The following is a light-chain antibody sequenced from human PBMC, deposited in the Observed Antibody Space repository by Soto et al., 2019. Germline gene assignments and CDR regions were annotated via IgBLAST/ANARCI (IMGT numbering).Light chain of an antibody. J-gene: IGLJ2*01. V-gene: IGLV1-51*01. CDR3: GTWDSSLSAVV. Sequence: QSVLTQPPSVSAAPGQKVTISCSGSNSKIGNNYVFWYQQVPGTGPKLLIYDNNKPPSGIPDRFSGSKSGTLAPLGIPGLQTGDEADYYCGTWDSSLSAVVFGGGTKVTVL. CDR2: DNN. CDR1: NSKIGNNY.